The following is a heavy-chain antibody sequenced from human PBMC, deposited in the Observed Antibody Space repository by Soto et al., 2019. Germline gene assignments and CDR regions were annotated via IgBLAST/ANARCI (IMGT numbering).Heavy chain of an antibody. CDR1: GGSISSNNYY. J-gene: IGHJ5*02. V-gene: IGHV4-30-4*01. CDR2: ISYTGST. CDR3: ARGRDWFADWFDP. Sequence: PSETLSLTCTVSGGSISSNNYYWNWIRQPPGKGLEWIGYISYTGSTHYNPSLNSRTTMSLDTSKNQFSLKVTSVTAADTAVYYCARGRDWFADWFDPWGQGTLVTVSS. D-gene: IGHD3-9*01.